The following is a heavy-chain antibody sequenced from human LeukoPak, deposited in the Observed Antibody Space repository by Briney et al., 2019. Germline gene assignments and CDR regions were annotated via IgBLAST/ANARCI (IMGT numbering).Heavy chain of an antibody. CDR2: IFGSGGSP. CDR1: GFTFGSHA. J-gene: IGHJ4*02. D-gene: IGHD5-18*01. V-gene: IGHV3-23*01. CDR3: GKTTVGYSSGQKPAWPVDY. Sequence: GGSLRLSCEASGFTFGSHAMYWVRQAPGKGLEWVAGIFGSGGSPHYADPVKGRFTISRDNSRNTVYLQINSLRAEDTAVYYCGKTTVGYSSGQKPAWPVDYWGQGTMVTVSS.